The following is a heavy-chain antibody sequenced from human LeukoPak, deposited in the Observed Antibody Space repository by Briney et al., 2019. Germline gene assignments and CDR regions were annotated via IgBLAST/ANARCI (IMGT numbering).Heavy chain of an antibody. CDR1: GGTFSSYA. Sequence: SVKVSCKASGGTFSSYAISWVRQAPGQGLEWMGGIIPIFGTANYAQKFQGRVTITADESTSTAYVELSSLRSEDTAVYYCARLGRGYCSSTSCYAYYYGMDVWGQGTTVTVSS. D-gene: IGHD2-2*01. V-gene: IGHV1-69*13. CDR2: IIPIFGTA. CDR3: ARLGRGYCSSTSCYAYYYGMDV. J-gene: IGHJ6*02.